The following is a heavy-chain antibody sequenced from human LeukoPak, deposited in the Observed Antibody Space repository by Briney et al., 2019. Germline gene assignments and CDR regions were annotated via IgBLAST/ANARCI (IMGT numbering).Heavy chain of an antibody. J-gene: IGHJ4*02. V-gene: IGHV1-2*02. CDR2: INPNSGDT. D-gene: IGHD3-22*01. CDR3: AKERFYYDSSGYDLA. Sequence: GASVKVSCKASGYTFTGYYIHWVRQAPGQGLEWMGWINPNSGDTNYAQKFQGRVTMTRDTSISTAYMELSRLRSDDTAVYYCAKERFYYDSSGYDLAWGPGTLVTVSS. CDR1: GYTFTGYY.